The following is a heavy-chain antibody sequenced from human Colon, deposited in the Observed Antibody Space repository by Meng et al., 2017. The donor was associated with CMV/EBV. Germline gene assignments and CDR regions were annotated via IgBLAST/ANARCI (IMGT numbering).Heavy chain of an antibody. D-gene: IGHD6-13*01. CDR2: INTDGSYV. CDR3: VKGRAAPGPSYFDF. V-gene: IGHV3-74*03. CDR1: GFTFSSHW. J-gene: IGHJ4*01. Sequence: GGSLRLSCAASGFTFSSHWMHWVRQAPGKGLVSVSRINTDGSYVTYADSVKGRFTISRDNAKNTLYLQMSSLRVEDTAVYFCVKGRAAPGPSYFDFWGHGTLVTVSS.